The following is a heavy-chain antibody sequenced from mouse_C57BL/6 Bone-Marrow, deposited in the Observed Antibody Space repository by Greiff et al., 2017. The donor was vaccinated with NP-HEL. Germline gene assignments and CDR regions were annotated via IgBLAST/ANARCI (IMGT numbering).Heavy chain of an antibody. J-gene: IGHJ2*01. Sequence: DVHLVESGGGLVQPGGSLSLSCAASGFTFTDYYMSWVRQPPGKALEWLGFIRNKANGYTTEYSASVKGRFTISRDNSQSILYLQMNALRAEDSATYYCARSLITTVVALDYWGQGTTLTVSS. CDR2: IRNKANGYTT. D-gene: IGHD1-1*01. CDR1: GFTFTDYY. CDR3: ARSLITTVVALDY. V-gene: IGHV7-3*01.